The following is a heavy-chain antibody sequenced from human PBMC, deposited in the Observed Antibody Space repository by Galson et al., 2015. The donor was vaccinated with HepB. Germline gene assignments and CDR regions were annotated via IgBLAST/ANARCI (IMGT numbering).Heavy chain of an antibody. CDR2: ISSGSVYI. CDR1: GFTFRTYN. D-gene: IGHD3-10*01. CDR3: ARDRRSSYSNNYYYYGLDV. J-gene: IGHJ6*02. V-gene: IGHV3-21*01. Sequence: SLRLSCAASGFTFRTYNMNWVRQAPGKGLEWVSSISSGSVYIYYADSVKGRFTVSRDNAKSSLYLQMNSLRAEDTATYYCARDRRSSYSNNYYYYGLDVWGQGTTVTVSS.